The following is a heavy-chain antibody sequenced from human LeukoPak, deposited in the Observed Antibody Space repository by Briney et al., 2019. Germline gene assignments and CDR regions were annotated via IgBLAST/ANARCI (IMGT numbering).Heavy chain of an antibody. Sequence: ASVKVSCKASGYTFTGYYMHWVRQAPGQGLEWMGWISAYNGNTNYAQKLQGRVTMTTDTSTSTAYMELRSLRSDDTAVYYCARGSSGYIRGDFDYWGQGTLVTVSS. CDR2: ISAYNGNT. J-gene: IGHJ4*02. D-gene: IGHD3-22*01. V-gene: IGHV1-18*04. CDR3: ARGSSGYIRGDFDY. CDR1: GYTFTGYY.